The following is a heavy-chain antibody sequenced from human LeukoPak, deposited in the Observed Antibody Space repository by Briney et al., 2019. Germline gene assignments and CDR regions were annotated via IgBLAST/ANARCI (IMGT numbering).Heavy chain of an antibody. D-gene: IGHD3-22*01. J-gene: IGHJ4*02. CDR2: MNPNSGNT. V-gene: IGHV1-8*01. CDR1: RSTFTSYD. Sequence: ASVKLSCKASRSTFTSYDINWVRQATGQGLEWMGWMNPNSGNTGYAQKFQGRVTMTRNTSISTAYMELSSLRSEDTAVYYCARAHPYYYYSSVRWIDYWGQGTLVTVSS. CDR3: ARAHPYYYYSSVRWIDY.